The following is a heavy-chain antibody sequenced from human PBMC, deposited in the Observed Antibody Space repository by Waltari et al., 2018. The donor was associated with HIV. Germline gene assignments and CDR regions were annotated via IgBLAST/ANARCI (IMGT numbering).Heavy chain of an antibody. Sequence: QAQLVQSGAEVKKPGASVKVSCKTSGYIFAKYSISWMRQTPGQGLEWLGWINPDKGGTKSPQKFRGRVTLTTDTATNTAYMGVTSLRSDDAAVYYCAGSPAIYFSGSGNHPLFCDFWGQGTLVTVSS. CDR1: GYIFAKYS. D-gene: IGHD3-10*01. V-gene: IGHV1-18*01. CDR2: INPDKGGT. J-gene: IGHJ4*02. CDR3: AGSPAIYFSGSGNHPLFCDF.